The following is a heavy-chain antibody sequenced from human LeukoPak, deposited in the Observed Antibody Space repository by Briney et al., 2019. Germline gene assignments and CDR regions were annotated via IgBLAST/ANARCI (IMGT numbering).Heavy chain of an antibody. D-gene: IGHD1-26*01. Sequence: ASVKVSCKVSGYTLTELSMHWVRQAPGKGLEWMGGFDPEDGETIYAQKFQGGVTMTEDTSTDTAYMELSSLRSEDTAVYYCATESKVGAYFDYWGQGTLVTVSS. J-gene: IGHJ4*02. CDR1: GYTLTELS. CDR3: ATESKVGAYFDY. CDR2: FDPEDGET. V-gene: IGHV1-24*01.